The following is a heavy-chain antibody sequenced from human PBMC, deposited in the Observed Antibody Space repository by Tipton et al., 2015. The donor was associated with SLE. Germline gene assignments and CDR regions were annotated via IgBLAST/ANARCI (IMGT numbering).Heavy chain of an antibody. J-gene: IGHJ3*02. D-gene: IGHD3-16*01. V-gene: IGHV4-31*03. CDR3: ARDRETYYVEIIGCYNGVDI. Sequence: TLSLTCTVSGGSISSGGYYWRWIRTPPWKCLEWIGYIDYSGSTYYNPSLKSRVTISVDTSKNQFSLKLSSVTAADTAVYYCARDRETYYVEIIGCYNGVDIRGPGTIVTVS. CDR1: GGSISSGGYY. CDR2: IDYSGST.